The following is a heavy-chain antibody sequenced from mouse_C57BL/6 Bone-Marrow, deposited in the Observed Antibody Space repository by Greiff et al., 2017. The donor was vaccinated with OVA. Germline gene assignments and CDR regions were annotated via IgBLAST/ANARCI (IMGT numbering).Heavy chain of an antibody. CDR1: GYTFTDYY. J-gene: IGHJ3*01. CDR2: INPNNGGT. V-gene: IGHV1-26*01. CDR3: ARERL. Sequence: EVKLQQSGPELVKPGASVKISCKASGYTFTDYYMNWVKQSHGKSLEWIGDINPNNGGTSYNQKFKGKATLTVDKSSSTAYMELRSLTSEDSAVYYCARERLWGQGTLVTVSA.